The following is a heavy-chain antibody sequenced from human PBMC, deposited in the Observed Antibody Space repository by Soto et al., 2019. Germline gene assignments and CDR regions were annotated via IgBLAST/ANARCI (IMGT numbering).Heavy chain of an antibody. CDR2: IYYSGST. D-gene: IGHD5-12*01. Sequence: SETLSLTCTVSGGSISSGGYYWSWIRQHPGKGLEWIGYIYYSGSTYYNPSLKSRVTISVDTSKNQFSLKLSSVTAADTAVYYCARVRRDGYNDHYFDYWGHGTLVT. CDR1: GGSISSGGYY. CDR3: ARVRRDGYNDHYFDY. J-gene: IGHJ4*01. V-gene: IGHV4-31*03.